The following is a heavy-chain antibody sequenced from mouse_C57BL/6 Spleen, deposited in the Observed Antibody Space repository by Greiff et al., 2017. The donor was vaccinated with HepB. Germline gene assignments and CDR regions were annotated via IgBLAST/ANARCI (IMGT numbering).Heavy chain of an antibody. D-gene: IGHD1-1*01. CDR1: GFTFSSYA. J-gene: IGHJ1*03. CDR2: ISDGGSYT. CDR3: ARVDYGSSNWYFDV. Sequence: EVQGVESGGGLVKPGGSLKLSCAASGFTFSSYAMSWVRQTPEKRLEWVATISDGGSYTYYPDNVKGRFTISRDNAKNNLYLQMSHLKSEDTAMYYCARVDYGSSNWYFDVWGTGTTVTVSS. V-gene: IGHV5-4*01.